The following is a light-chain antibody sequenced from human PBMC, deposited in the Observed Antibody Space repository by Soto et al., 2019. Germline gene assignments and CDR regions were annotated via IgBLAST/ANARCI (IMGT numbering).Light chain of an antibody. J-gene: IGLJ2*01. CDR1: SSDVGGYNY. V-gene: IGLV2-8*01. CDR3: NSYAASNNLV. CDR2: EVS. Sequence: SALTQPPSASGSPGQSVTISCTGTSSDVGGYNYVSWYQQHPGKAPKLMIYEVSKRPSGVPDRFSGSKSGNTASLTVSGLQAEDEADYYCNSYAASNNLVFGGGTKLTVL.